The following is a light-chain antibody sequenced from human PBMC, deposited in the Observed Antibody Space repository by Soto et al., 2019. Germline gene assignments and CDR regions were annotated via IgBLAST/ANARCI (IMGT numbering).Light chain of an antibody. V-gene: IGLV2-23*01. Sequence: QSALTQPASVSGSPGQSITISCTGTSSDVGSYNLVSWFQQHTGKAPKLMIYEGSKRPSGVSNRFSGSKSGNTASLTISGLQAEDEADYYCCSYARSNTLVFGGGTKVTVL. CDR3: CSYARSNTLV. CDR1: SSDVGSYNL. J-gene: IGLJ2*01. CDR2: EGS.